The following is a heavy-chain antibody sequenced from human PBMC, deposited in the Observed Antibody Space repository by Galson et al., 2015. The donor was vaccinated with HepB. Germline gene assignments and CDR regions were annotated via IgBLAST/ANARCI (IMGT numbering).Heavy chain of an antibody. Sequence: LRLSCAASGFTFGNFAMSWVRQAPGKGLEWVSTISGSGGTTFYADSVKGRFIISRDNSKNTLYLQMTSLRADDTALYYCAKGAAATAAPASFFDYWGQGTLVAVSS. J-gene: IGHJ4*02. CDR2: ISGSGGTT. D-gene: IGHD6-13*01. V-gene: IGHV3-23*01. CDR3: AKGAAATAAPASFFDY. CDR1: GFTFGNFA.